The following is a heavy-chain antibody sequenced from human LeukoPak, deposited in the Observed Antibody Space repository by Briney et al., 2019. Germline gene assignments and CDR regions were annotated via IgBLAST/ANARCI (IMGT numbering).Heavy chain of an antibody. D-gene: IGHD3-22*01. V-gene: IGHV3-7*01. J-gene: IGHJ4*02. CDR2: IKHDGRDK. Sequence: PGGSLRLSCAGSGFTFRSYWMSWVRQAPGKGLDWVATIKHDGRDKHYVDSVKGRFAISRDNANNSLHLQMNSLRAEDTAVYFCARSYTSSGYYYGVAYWGQGILVTVSS. CDR1: GFTFRSYW. CDR3: ARSYTSSGYYYGVAY.